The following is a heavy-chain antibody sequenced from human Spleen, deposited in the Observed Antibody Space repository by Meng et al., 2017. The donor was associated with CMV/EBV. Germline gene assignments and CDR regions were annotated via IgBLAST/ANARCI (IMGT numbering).Heavy chain of an antibody. D-gene: IGHD2-2*02. CDR1: GYSFSGYF. J-gene: IGHJ4*02. Sequence: ASVKVSCKASGYSFSGYFIHWVRQAPGQGLEWMGIIKPSGGDTNYAQKFQGRVTMTRDTSTSTVYMELSSLRSEDTAVYYCARAPRGSDCSSTSCYIDYWGQGTLVTVSS. V-gene: IGHV1-46*01. CDR2: IKPSGGDT. CDR3: ARAPRGSDCSSTSCYIDY.